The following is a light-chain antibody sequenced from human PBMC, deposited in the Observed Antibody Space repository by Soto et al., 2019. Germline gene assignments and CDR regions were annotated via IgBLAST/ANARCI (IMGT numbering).Light chain of an antibody. V-gene: IGLV2-14*01. CDR3: SSYTSDSTLV. CDR1: SSDVGTYNY. Sequence: QLVLTQPASVSGSPGQSITISCTGTSSDVGTYNYVSWYQHHPGKAPKLLIYEVSNRPSGVSNRFSGSKSGNTASLTISGLQAEDEADYYCSSYTSDSTLVFGGGTKLTVL. J-gene: IGLJ2*01. CDR2: EVS.